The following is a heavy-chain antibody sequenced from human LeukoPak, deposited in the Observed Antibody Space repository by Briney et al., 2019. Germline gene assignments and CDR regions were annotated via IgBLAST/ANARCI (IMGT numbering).Heavy chain of an antibody. CDR2: ISGSGGST. Sequence: PGGSLKLSCAASGFTFSSYAMSWVRQAPGKGLEWVSAISGSGGSTYYADSVKGRFTISRDNSKNTLYLQMNSLRAEDTAVYYCAKDRSGSYSGTFDYWGQGTLVTVSS. V-gene: IGHV3-23*01. D-gene: IGHD1-26*01. CDR3: AKDRSGSYSGTFDY. CDR1: GFTFSSYA. J-gene: IGHJ4*02.